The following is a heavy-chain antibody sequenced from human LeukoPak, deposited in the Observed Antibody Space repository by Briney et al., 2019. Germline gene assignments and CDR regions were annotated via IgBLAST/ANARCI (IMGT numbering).Heavy chain of an antibody. CDR3: ARSSIEYSSSSSWFDP. Sequence: PSETLSLTCTVSGGSISSYYWSWIRKPAGKGLEWIGRIYTSGSTNYNPSLKSRVTMSVDTSKNQFSLKLSSVTAADTAVYYCARSSIEYSSSSSWFDPWGQGTLVTVSS. D-gene: IGHD6-6*01. CDR1: GGSISSYY. J-gene: IGHJ5*02. V-gene: IGHV4-4*07. CDR2: IYTSGST.